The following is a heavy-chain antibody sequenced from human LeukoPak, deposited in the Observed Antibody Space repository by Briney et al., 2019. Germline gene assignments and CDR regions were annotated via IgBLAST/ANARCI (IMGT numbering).Heavy chain of an antibody. CDR1: GFSFSAHF. D-gene: IGHD3-3*02. V-gene: IGHV3-72*01. CDR3: ARELAAGPSDH. CDR2: SRNKANSYVA. J-gene: IGHJ4*02. Sequence: GGSLRLSCAASGFSFSAHFMDWFRQAPGKGLQWVGRSRNKANSYVAEYAAPVKGRFTISRDDSKNSVFLQMDSLKTEDTAVYYCARELAAGPSDHWGQGTLVTVSS.